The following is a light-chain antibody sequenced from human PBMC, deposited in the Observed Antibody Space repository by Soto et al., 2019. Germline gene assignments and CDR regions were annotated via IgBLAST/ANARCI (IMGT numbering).Light chain of an antibody. Sequence: EIVLTQSPATLSLSPGERATLSCRASQSVGTSLAWYQQKPGQAPRLLIYGASSRAGGIPARFSGSGSGTDFTPTINSLAREYFAFYNGQELSTWLLLGGGTKVYIK. CDR2: GAS. J-gene: IGKJ4*01. V-gene: IGKV3-11*01. CDR3: QELSTWLL. CDR1: QSVGTS.